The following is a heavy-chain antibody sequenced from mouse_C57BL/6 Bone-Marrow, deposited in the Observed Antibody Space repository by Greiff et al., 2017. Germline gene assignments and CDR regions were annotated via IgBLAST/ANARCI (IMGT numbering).Heavy chain of an antibody. CDR3: ARDVEITTVVAKDYYAMDY. Sequence: QVQLQQPGAELVMPGASVKLSCKASGYTFTSYWMHWVKQRPGQGLEWIGEIDPSDSYTKYNQKFKGKFTLTVDKSSSTAYMQLSSLTSEDSAVYYCARDVEITTVVAKDYYAMDYWGQGTSVTVSS. V-gene: IGHV1-69*01. D-gene: IGHD1-1*01. J-gene: IGHJ4*01. CDR2: IDPSDSYT. CDR1: GYTFTSYW.